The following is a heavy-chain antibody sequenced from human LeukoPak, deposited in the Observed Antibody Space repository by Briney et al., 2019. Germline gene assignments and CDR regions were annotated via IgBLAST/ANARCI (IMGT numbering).Heavy chain of an antibody. CDR2: IYYSGST. V-gene: IGHV4-59*01. D-gene: IGHD3-3*01. CDR3: AREGYDFWSGYPYFDY. CDR1: GGSISSYY. Sequence: SETLSLTCTVSGGSISSYYWSWIRQPPGKGQEWIGYIYYSGSTNYNPSLKSRVTISVDTSKNQFSLKLSSVTAADTAVYYCAREGYDFWSGYPYFDYWGQGTLVTVSS. J-gene: IGHJ4*02.